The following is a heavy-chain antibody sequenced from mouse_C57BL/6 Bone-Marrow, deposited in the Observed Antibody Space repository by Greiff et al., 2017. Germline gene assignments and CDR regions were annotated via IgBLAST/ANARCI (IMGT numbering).Heavy chain of an antibody. J-gene: IGHJ1*03. V-gene: IGHV1-64*01. CDR2: IHPKSGST. Sequence: LQQPGAELVKPGASVKLSCKASGYTFTSYWMHWVKQRPGQGLEWIGMIHPKSGSTNYNEKFKSKATLTVDKSSSTAYMQLRSLTSEDSAVYYCAPYYGSSYGYFGVWGTGTTVTVSS. CDR1: GYTFTSYW. D-gene: IGHD1-1*01. CDR3: APYYGSSYGYFGV.